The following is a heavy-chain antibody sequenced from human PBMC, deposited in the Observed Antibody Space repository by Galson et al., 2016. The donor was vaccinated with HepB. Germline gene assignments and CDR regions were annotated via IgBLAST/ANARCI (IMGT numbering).Heavy chain of an antibody. CDR2: IYFSCST. V-gene: IGHV4-39*01. D-gene: IGHD1-14*01. J-gene: IGHJ5*02. CDR1: GGSISSSSYY. CDR3: TIYYRMGGFDP. Sequence: SETLSLTCSVYGGSISSSSYYWGWFRQPPGNGLEWIGGIYFSCSTYSNPSLKSHVTISVDTSKNQFYLKLSSVTASDTAVSYCTIYYRMGGFDPWGQGTLVTVSS.